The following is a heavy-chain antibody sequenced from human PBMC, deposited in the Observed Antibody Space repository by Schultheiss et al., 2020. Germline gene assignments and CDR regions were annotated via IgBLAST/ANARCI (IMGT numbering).Heavy chain of an antibody. D-gene: IGHD1-26*01. J-gene: IGHJ1*01. CDR1: GFSLSTSGVG. CDR2: IYWDDDK. Sequence: SGPTLVKPTQPLTLTCTFSGFSLSTSGVGVGWIRQPPGKALEWLAVIYWDDDKHYSPSMKSRLTITKDTSKIQVVLTMTNMDSVDTDTYYCAHRCGSYQTAYGQLWVRGTLGTVAP. CDR3: AHRCGSYQTAYGQL. V-gene: IGHV2-5*02.